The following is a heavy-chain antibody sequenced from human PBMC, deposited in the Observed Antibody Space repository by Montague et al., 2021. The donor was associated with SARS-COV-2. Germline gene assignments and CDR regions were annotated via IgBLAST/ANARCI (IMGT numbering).Heavy chain of an antibody. Sequence: SETLSLTCTVHRGSFSGYYWTWIRQPPGKGLEWIGEINHSGGVNYNPSLKSRVTISVDTSKNHFSLKLRSVTAADTAIYYCARGYCSSTTCYRYLDYWGQGTLVAVSS. CDR1: RGSFSGYY. CDR3: ARGYCSSTTCYRYLDY. CDR2: INHSGGV. J-gene: IGHJ4*02. V-gene: IGHV4-34*01. D-gene: IGHD2-2*01.